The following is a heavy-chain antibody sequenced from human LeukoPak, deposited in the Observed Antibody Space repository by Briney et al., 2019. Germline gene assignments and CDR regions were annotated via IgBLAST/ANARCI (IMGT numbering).Heavy chain of an antibody. J-gene: IGHJ4*02. D-gene: IGHD5-18*01. Sequence: SQTLSLTCAVSGGSISSGGYSWSWIRQPPGKGLEWIGYIYHSGSTYYNPSLKSRVTISVDRSKNQFSLKLSSVTAADTAVYYCARVRIQLDYFDYWGQGTLVTVSS. CDR3: ARVRIQLDYFDY. CDR2: IYHSGST. V-gene: IGHV4-30-2*01. CDR1: GGSISSGGYS.